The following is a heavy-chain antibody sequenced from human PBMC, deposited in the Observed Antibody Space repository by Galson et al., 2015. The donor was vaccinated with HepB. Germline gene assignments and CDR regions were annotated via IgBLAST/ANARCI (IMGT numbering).Heavy chain of an antibody. CDR3: ARSEDSGYLFDY. CDR1: GFTFSSYA. V-gene: IGHV3-30-3*01. CDR2: ISYDGSNK. D-gene: IGHD5-12*01. J-gene: IGHJ4*02. Sequence: SLRLSCAASGFTFSSYAMHWVRQAPGKGLEWVAVISYDGSNKYYADSVKGRFTISRDNSKNTLYLQMNSLRAEDTAVYYCARSEDSGYLFDYWGQGTLVTVSS.